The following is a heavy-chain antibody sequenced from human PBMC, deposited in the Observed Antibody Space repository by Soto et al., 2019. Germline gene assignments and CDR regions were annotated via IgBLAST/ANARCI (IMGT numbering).Heavy chain of an antibody. Sequence: QVQLVQSGTAVKKPGTSVKLPCKASGYTFTTYYIHWVRQAPGQGLEWMGLINPSAGTVSYAQRFQGRITLSRDTSTSTVYMELSSLTSEDTAVYYCARDPAGKRLGANYYYYGMDVWGQGTAVTGS. CDR3: ARDPAGKRLGANYYYYGMDV. CDR2: INPSAGTV. CDR1: GYTFTTYY. D-gene: IGHD3-10*01. J-gene: IGHJ6*02. V-gene: IGHV1-46*01.